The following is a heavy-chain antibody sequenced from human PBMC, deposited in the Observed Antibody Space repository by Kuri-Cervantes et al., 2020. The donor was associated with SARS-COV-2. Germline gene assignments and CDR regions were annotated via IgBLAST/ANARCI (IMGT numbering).Heavy chain of an antibody. CDR1: GGSISSSSYY. Sequence: SETLSLTCTVSGGSISSSSYYWGWIRQPPGKGLEWIGSIYYSGSTYYNPSLKSRVTISVDTSKNQFSLKLSSVTAADTAVYYCARGRIPWQQLAHYYYYGMDVWGQGTTVTVSS. J-gene: IGHJ6*02. CDR3: ARGRIPWQQLAHYYYYGMDV. V-gene: IGHV4-39*01. CDR2: IYYSGST. D-gene: IGHD6-13*01.